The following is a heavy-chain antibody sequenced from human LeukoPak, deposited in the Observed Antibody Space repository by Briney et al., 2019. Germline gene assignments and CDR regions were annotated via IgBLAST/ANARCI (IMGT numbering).Heavy chain of an antibody. V-gene: IGHV3-74*01. CDR3: ARVPNISGWRSFFAWYFDL. D-gene: IGHD6-25*01. CDR1: GFTLSNYW. Sequence: GGSLRLSCGASGFTLSNYWMHWVRQAPGKGLVWVSRINSDGTNTDYADSVKGRFTISRDNAKNTLYLQMNSLRAEDTAVYYCARVPNISGWRSFFAWYFDLWGRGTLVTVSS. J-gene: IGHJ2*01. CDR2: INSDGTNT.